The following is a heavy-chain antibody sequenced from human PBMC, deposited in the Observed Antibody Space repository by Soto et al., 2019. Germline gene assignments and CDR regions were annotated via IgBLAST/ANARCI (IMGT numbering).Heavy chain of an antibody. V-gene: IGHV1-46*01. J-gene: IGHJ4*01. Sequence: QVQLVQSGAEVKKPGASVKVSCKASGYTFTSYYMHWVRQAPGQGLEWMGIINPSGGSTSYAQKFQCRFTMIRDTSTSTVYRELRSLGSEDTAVYYCGLSMGGTTRTHFDYWGHGTLVTVSS. CDR1: GYTFTSYY. CDR2: INPSGGST. CDR3: GLSMGGTTRTHFDY. D-gene: IGHD1-7*01.